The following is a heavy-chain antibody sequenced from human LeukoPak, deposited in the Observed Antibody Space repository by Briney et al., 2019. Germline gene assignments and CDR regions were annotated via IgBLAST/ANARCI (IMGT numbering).Heavy chain of an antibody. V-gene: IGHV1-2*02. CDR3: ARAPKYGIVGANYEPWDY. D-gene: IGHD1-26*01. J-gene: IGHJ4*02. CDR1: GYTFTGYY. CDR2: INPNSGGT. Sequence: ASVKVSCKASGYTFTGYYMHWVRQAPGQGHEWMGWINPNSGGTNYAQKFQGRVTMTRDTSISTAYMELSRLRSDDTAVYYCARAPKYGIVGANYEPWDYWGQGTLVTVSS.